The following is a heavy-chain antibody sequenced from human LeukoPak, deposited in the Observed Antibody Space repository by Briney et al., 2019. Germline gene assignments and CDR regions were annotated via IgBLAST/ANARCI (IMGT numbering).Heavy chain of an antibody. V-gene: IGHV3-30-3*01. J-gene: IGHJ4*02. Sequence: GGSLRLSCAASGFTFSDFAIHWVRQAPGKGLEWVTLISYNGVIKYYADSVKGRFTISRDNSKNTLYLQMNSLRAEDTAVYYCAKADSSGWYFGVDYWGQGTLVTVSS. D-gene: IGHD6-19*01. CDR1: GFTFSDFA. CDR2: ISYNGVIK. CDR3: AKADSSGWYFGVDY.